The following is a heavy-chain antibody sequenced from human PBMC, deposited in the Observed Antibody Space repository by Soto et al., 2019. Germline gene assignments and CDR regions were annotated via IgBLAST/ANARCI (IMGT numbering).Heavy chain of an antibody. CDR2: IYHSGST. V-gene: IGHV4-30-2*05. Sequence: PSETLSLTCAVSGGSISSGGYSWSWIRQPPGKGLEWIGYIYHSGSTYYNPPLESRVTISVDTSKNQFSLRLSSVTAADTAVYYCAREVVEPAAMGNHYYYMDVWGKGTTVTVSS. D-gene: IGHD2-2*01. CDR3: AREVVEPAAMGNHYYYMDV. CDR1: GGSISSGGYS. J-gene: IGHJ6*03.